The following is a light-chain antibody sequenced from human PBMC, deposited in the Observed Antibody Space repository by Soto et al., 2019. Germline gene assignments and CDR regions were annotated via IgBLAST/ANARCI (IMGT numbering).Light chain of an antibody. J-gene: IGLJ2*01. CDR1: TSNIGTNP. Sequence: QAVVTQPPSASGTPGQRVTISCSGSTSNIGTNPVTWYQHLPGTAPKLLIYTNTQRPSGVPDRFYGSKSGTTASLAVSGLQSEDEGDYYCAAWDGSLNVVVFGGGTKLTVL. CDR3: AAWDGSLNVVV. V-gene: IGLV1-44*01. CDR2: TNT.